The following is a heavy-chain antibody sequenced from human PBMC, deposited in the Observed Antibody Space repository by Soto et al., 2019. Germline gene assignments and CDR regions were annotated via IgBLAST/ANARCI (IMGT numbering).Heavy chain of an antibody. CDR2: IYSGGST. V-gene: IGHV3-66*01. D-gene: IGHD4-4*01. CDR1: GFTVSSNY. J-gene: IGHJ6*03. CDR3: ASYQTTPPYYYYYYMDV. Sequence: GGSLRLSCAASGFTVSSNYMSWVRQAPGKGLEWVSVIYSGGSTYYADSVKGRFTISRDNSKNTLYLQMNSLRAEDTAVYYCASYQTTPPYYYYYYMDVWGKGTTVTVSS.